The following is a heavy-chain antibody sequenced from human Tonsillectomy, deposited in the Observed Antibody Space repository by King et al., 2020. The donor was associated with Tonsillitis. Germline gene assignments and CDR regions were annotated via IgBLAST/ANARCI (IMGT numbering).Heavy chain of an antibody. CDR3: ARYYDFWSGFSYFDY. V-gene: IGHV4-61*02. CDR1: GGSISSGSYY. Sequence: VQLQESGPGLVKPSQTLSLTCTVSGGSISSGSYYWSWIRQPAGKGLEWIGRIYTSGSTHYNPSLKSQVTISVDTFNNQFSLKLISVTAADTALYYCARYYDFWSGFSYFDYWGQGTLATVSS. D-gene: IGHD3-3*01. CDR2: IYTSGST. J-gene: IGHJ4*02.